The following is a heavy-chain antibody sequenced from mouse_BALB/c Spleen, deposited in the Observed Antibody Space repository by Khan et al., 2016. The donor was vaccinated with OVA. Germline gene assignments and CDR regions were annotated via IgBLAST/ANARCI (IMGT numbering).Heavy chain of an antibody. CDR1: GYTFTDYA. J-gene: IGHJ3*01. V-gene: IGHV1S137*01. CDR3: ERPGLRRGAWFAY. Sequence: QMQLEESGPELVRPGVSVKISCKGSGYTFTDYAMHWVKQSHAKSLEWIGVISTYSGNTNYNQKFKGKATMPVDKSSSTAYMELARLTSEDSAIYYWERPGLRRGAWFAYWGQGTLVTVSA. CDR2: ISTYSGNT. D-gene: IGHD2-2*01.